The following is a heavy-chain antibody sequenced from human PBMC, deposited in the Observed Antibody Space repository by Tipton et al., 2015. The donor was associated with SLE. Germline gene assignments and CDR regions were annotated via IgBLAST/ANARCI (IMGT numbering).Heavy chain of an antibody. J-gene: IGHJ4*02. D-gene: IGHD5-12*01. CDR1: GGSISSGSYY. V-gene: IGHV4-61*09. CDR2: IYTSGST. CDR3: ARGNIVASSFDY. Sequence: TLSLTCTVSGGSISSGSYYWSWIRPPAGKGLEWIGHIYTSGSTNYNPSLKSRVTISVDTSKNQFSLKLSSVTAADTAVYYCARGNIVASSFDYWGQGTLVTVSS.